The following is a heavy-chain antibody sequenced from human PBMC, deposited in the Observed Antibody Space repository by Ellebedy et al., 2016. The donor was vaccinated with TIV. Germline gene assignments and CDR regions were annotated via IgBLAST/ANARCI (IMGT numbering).Heavy chain of an antibody. CDR3: AKLDSSGYYYGRFDY. Sequence: GGSLRLSCAASGFTFRNFAMTWVRQAPGKGLEWVSSISSSGVSTDYADSVRGRVTISRDNSKNTLYLQMHSLRADDSAVYYCAKLDSSGYYYGRFDYWGQGTLVTVSS. V-gene: IGHV3-23*01. J-gene: IGHJ4*02. CDR2: ISSSGVST. CDR1: GFTFRNFA. D-gene: IGHD3-22*01.